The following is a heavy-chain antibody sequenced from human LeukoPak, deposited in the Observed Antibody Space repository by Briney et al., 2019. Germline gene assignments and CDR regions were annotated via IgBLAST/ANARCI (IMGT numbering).Heavy chain of an antibody. CDR3: ASDYCGGDCYPPYYFDY. CDR1: GGTFSSYA. V-gene: IGHV1-69*05. D-gene: IGHD2-21*02. CDR2: IIPIFGTA. J-gene: IGHJ4*02. Sequence: SVKVSCKASGGTFSSYAISWVRQAPGQGLEWMGGIIPIFGTANYAQKFQGRVTITTDESTSTAYMELSSLRSEDTAVYYCASDYCGGDCYPPYYFDYWGQGTLVTVSS.